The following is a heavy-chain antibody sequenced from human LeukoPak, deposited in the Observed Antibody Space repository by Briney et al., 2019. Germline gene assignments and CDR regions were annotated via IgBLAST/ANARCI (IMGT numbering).Heavy chain of an antibody. CDR2: IYTSGST. Sequence: PSETLSLTCTVSGGSTSSYYWSWIRQPAGKGLEWIGRIYTSGSTNYNPSLKSRVTMSVDTSKNQFSLKLSSVTAADTAVYYCARDIYSSSWRPENWFDPWGQGTLVTVSS. D-gene: IGHD6-13*01. V-gene: IGHV4-4*07. J-gene: IGHJ5*02. CDR1: GGSTSSYY. CDR3: ARDIYSSSWRPENWFDP.